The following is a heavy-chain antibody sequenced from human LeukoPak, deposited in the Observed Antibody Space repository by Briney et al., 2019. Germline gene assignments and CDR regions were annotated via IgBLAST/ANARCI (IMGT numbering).Heavy chain of an antibody. J-gene: IGHJ4*02. V-gene: IGHV4-59*01. D-gene: IGHD3-22*01. CDR1: GGSISSYY. Sequence: NPSETLSLTCTVSGGSISSYYWNWIRQPPGKGLEWIGYIHYSGSTNYNPSLKSRVTISVDTSKNQFSLKLSSVTAADTAVYYCARDRYYYDSSGYYYFDYWGQGTLVTVSS. CDR3: ARDRYYYDSSGYYYFDY. CDR2: IHYSGST.